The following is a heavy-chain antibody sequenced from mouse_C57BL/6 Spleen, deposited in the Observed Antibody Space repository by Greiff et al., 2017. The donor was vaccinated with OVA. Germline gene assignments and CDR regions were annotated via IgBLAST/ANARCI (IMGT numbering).Heavy chain of an antibody. D-gene: IGHD1-1*01. V-gene: IGHV5-17*01. Sequence: EVQRVESGGGLVKPGGSLKLSCAASGFTFSDYGMHWVRQAPEKGLEWVAYISSGSSTIYYADTVKGRFTISRDNAKNTLFLQMTSLRSEDTAMYYCARPNTVVDYAMDYWGQGTSVTVSS. J-gene: IGHJ4*01. CDR1: GFTFSDYG. CDR2: ISSGSSTI. CDR3: ARPNTVVDYAMDY.